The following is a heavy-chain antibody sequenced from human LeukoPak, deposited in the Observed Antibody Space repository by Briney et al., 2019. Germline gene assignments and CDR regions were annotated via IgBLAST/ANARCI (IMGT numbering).Heavy chain of an antibody. CDR1: GFTFSSYA. CDR3: AKDRTWGIVVPSSDY. CDR2: ISGSGGST. D-gene: IGHD3-22*01. V-gene: IGHV3-23*01. Sequence: PGGSLRLSCTASGFTFSSYAMSWVRQAPGKGLEWVSAISGSGGSTYYADSVKGRFTISRDNSKDTLYLQMNSLRADDTAVYYCAKDRTWGIVVPSSDYWGQGTLVTVSS. J-gene: IGHJ4*02.